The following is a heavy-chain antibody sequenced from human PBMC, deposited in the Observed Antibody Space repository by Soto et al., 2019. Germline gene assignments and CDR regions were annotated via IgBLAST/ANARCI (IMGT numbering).Heavy chain of an antibody. V-gene: IGHV1-18*01. CDR1: GYTFTSCC. CDR2: ISAYNGNT. J-gene: IGHJ5*02. CDR3: ARANLYYDFWFDP. Sequence: VSVKVCCKASGYTFTSCCSSWVRQAPGQGLEWMGWISAYNGNTNYAQKLQGRVTMTTDTSTSTAYMELRSLRSDDTAVYYCARANLYYDFWFDPWGQGTLVTVSS. D-gene: IGHD3-3*01.